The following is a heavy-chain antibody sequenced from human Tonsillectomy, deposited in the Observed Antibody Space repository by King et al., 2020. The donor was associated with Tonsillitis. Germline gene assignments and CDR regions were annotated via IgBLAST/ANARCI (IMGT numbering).Heavy chain of an antibody. V-gene: IGHV3-72*01. CDR2: SRNKNKGYTT. CDR3: AVFRRPWGY. D-gene: IGHD3-16*01. CDR1: GFTFSDHD. J-gene: IGHJ4*02. Sequence: VQLVESGGGLVQPGGSLRLSCTASGFTFSDHDMDWVRQAPGKGLEWVGRSRNKNKGYTTEYAASVKGRFTISRDASMNSLYLQLNSLKTEDTAVYYFAVFRRPWGYWGRGTLVTGSS.